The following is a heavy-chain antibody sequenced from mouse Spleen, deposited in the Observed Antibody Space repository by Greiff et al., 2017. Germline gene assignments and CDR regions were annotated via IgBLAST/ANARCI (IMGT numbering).Heavy chain of an antibody. Sequence: VQLKQSGAELVRPGASVKLSCTASGFNIKDYYMHWVKQRPEQGLEWIGRIDPEDGDTEYAPKFQGKATMTADTSSNTAYLQLSSLTSEDTAVYYCTSYGNSLWFAYWGQGTLVTVSA. D-gene: IGHD2-1*01. CDR3: TSYGNSLWFAY. CDR1: GFNIKDYY. V-gene: IGHV14-1*01. J-gene: IGHJ3*01. CDR2: IDPEDGDT.